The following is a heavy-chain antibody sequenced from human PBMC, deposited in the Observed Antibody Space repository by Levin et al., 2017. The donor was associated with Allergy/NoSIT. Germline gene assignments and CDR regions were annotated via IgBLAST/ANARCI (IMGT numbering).Heavy chain of an antibody. D-gene: IGHD2-2*02. V-gene: IGHV5-51*01. Sequence: GESLKISCKSSGNSFTNYWIGWMRQMPGKGLEWMGIIFPADSDTRYSPSFQGQVIFSVDKSTSTAYLQWDSLKASDTAMYYCARHLYTTSAGAGSSFQFWGQGTMVTVSS. CDR3: ARHLYTTSAGAGSSFQF. CDR1: GNSFTNYW. CDR2: IFPADSDT. J-gene: IGHJ3*01.